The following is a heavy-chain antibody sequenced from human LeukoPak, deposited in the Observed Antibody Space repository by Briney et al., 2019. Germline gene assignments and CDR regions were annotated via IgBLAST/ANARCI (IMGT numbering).Heavy chain of an antibody. D-gene: IGHD1-1*01. CDR2: INHSGST. J-gene: IGHJ4*02. CDR1: GGSFSGYY. Sequence: PSETLSLTCAVYGGSFSGYYWSWIRQPPGKGPEWIGEINHSGSTNYNPSLKSRVTISVDTSKNQFSLKLSSVTAADTAVYYCARGLVSWNDIYFDYWGQGTLVTVSS. V-gene: IGHV4-34*01. CDR3: ARGLVSWNDIYFDY.